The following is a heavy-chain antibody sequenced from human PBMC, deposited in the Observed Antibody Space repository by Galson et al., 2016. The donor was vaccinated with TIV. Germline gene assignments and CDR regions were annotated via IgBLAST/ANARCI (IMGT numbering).Heavy chain of an antibody. CDR2: ISSDGSST. CDR1: GFTFSRYY. Sequence: SLRLSCAASGFTFSRYYMHWVRQAPGKGLVWVSRISSDGSSTLYADSVKGRLTISRDNAKNTLYLQMSSLRAEDTALYYCTRDEPSYNYVLDVWGQGTTVTVSS. CDR3: TRDEPSYNYVLDV. D-gene: IGHD1-14*01. V-gene: IGHV3-74*01. J-gene: IGHJ6*02.